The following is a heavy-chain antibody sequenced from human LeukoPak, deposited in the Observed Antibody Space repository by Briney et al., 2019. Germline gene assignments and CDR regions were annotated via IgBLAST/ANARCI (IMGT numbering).Heavy chain of an antibody. CDR3: ARDVPITNAFDI. CDR2: IYHSGST. D-gene: IGHD1-14*01. J-gene: IGHJ3*02. Sequence: PSETLSLTCTVSGVSISSSSDFWGWIRQPPGKGLEWIGYIYHSGSTYYNPSLKSRVTISVDRSKNQFSLKLSSVTAADTAVYYCARDVPITNAFDIWGQGTMVTVSS. V-gene: IGHV4-39*07. CDR1: GVSISSSSDF.